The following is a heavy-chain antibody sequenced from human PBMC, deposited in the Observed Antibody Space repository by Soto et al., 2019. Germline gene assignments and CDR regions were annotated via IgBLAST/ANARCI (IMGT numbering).Heavy chain of an antibody. D-gene: IGHD3-22*01. CDR1: GGSISSGGYY. J-gene: IGHJ4*02. CDR3: AKGGYYDSSGYYPFDY. Sequence: PSETLSLTCTVSGGSISSGGYYWSWIRQHPGKGLEWIGYIYYSGSTYYNPSLKSRVTISVDTSKNQFSLKLSSVTAADTAVYYCAKGGYYDSSGYYPFDYWGRGTLVTVSS. V-gene: IGHV4-31*03. CDR2: IYYSGST.